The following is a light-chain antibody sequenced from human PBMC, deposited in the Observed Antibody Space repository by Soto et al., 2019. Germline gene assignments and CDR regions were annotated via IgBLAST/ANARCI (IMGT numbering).Light chain of an antibody. CDR1: SSNIGNNY. J-gene: IGLJ2*01. Sequence: QPVLTQPPSASGTPGQRVTISCSGSSSNIGNNYVYWYQHLPGTAPKLLIYRSSQRPSGVPDRFSGSKSGTSASLAIGGLRSEDEADYYCATWDDSLSGLVFGGGTKLTVL. V-gene: IGLV1-47*01. CDR2: RSS. CDR3: ATWDDSLSGLV.